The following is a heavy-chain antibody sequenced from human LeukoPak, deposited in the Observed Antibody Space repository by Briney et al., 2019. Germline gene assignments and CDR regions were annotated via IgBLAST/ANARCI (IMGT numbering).Heavy chain of an antibody. J-gene: IGHJ4*02. CDR3: ARDRSVGVLPAPPFDF. CDR2: VFHSGNT. Sequence: PSETLSLTCTVSGYSISSTYCWGWIRQPPGKGLEWVGSVFHSGNTYYNPSLKSRLTISADTSKNQFSLTLTSVTAADTAVYYCARDRSVGVLPAPPFDFWGQGTLVTVSS. D-gene: IGHD6-6*01. CDR1: GYSISSTYC. V-gene: IGHV4-38-2*02.